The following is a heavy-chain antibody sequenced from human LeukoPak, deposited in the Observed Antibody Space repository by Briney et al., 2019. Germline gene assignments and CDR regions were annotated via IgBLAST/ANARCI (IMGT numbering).Heavy chain of an antibody. J-gene: IGHJ4*02. V-gene: IGHV3-23*01. CDR1: GFTFRNYT. Sequence: GGSLRLSCAASGFTFRNYTMSWVRQAPGKGLEWVSAISAGGGGTYYADSVKGRFTIPRDNSKSTLYLSMTSLRAEDTAVYYWAKACLVGGYFDYWGQGTLVTVSS. CDR2: ISAGGGGT. D-gene: IGHD2-15*01. CDR3: AKACLVGGYFDY.